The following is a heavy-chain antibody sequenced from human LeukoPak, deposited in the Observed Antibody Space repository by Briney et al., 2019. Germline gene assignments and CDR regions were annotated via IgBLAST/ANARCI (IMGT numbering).Heavy chain of an antibody. D-gene: IGHD3-22*01. V-gene: IGHV3-21*01. Sequence: GGSLRLSCAASGFTFSSYSMNWVRQAPGKGLEWVSSISSSSSYIYYADSVKGRFTISRDNAKNSLYLQMNSLRAEDTAVYYCARDLNYDSSAEYRDYWGQGTLVTVSS. J-gene: IGHJ4*02. CDR3: ARDLNYDSSAEYRDY. CDR2: ISSSSSYI. CDR1: GFTFSSYS.